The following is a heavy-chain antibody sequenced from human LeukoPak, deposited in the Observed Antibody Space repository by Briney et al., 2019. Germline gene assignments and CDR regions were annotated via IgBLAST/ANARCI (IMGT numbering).Heavy chain of an antibody. Sequence: ASVKVSCKASGYTFSSYYIHWARQAPGQGLEWMGIINPSGTSTSYTQKFQGRVTMTRDTSATTVYMELSSLRSDDTAVYYCARDRGGFGELRYWGQGTLVTVSS. J-gene: IGHJ4*02. V-gene: IGHV1-46*01. CDR1: GYTFSSYY. CDR3: ARDRGGFGELRY. CDR2: INPSGTST. D-gene: IGHD3-10*01.